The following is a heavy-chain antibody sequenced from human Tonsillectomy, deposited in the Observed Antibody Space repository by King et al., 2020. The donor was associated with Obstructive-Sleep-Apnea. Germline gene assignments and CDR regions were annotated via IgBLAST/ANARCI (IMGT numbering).Heavy chain of an antibody. D-gene: IGHD4-17*01. CDR1: GFTFSIYA. CDR3: AGGGASVTTVTNWGDYFDY. J-gene: IGHJ4*02. CDR2: ISYDGSNK. Sequence: QVQLVESGGGVVQPGRSLRLSCAASGFTFSIYAIHWVRQAPGKGLEWVAFISYDGSNKYFPDSVKGRFTISRDNSKNTLYLQMNSLRPEDTAVYYCAGGGASVTTVTNWGDYFDYWGQGTLVTVSS. V-gene: IGHV3-30*04.